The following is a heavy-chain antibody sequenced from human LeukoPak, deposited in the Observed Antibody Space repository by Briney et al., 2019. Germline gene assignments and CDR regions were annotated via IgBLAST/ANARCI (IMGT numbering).Heavy chain of an antibody. D-gene: IGHD5-12*01. J-gene: IGHJ4*02. V-gene: IGHV4-39*01. Sequence: SEPLSLTHSVCGGSLRSRYYWAWIRQPPRKGLDWIESIYYTRSTFYNPYLEIRITISVDTTKNQFSLKLSSVTAADTAVYYCARPIDGSGYYYPIFDSWGPGTLVTVSS. CDR2: IYYTRST. CDR3: ARPIDGSGYYYPIFDS. CDR1: GGSLRSRYY.